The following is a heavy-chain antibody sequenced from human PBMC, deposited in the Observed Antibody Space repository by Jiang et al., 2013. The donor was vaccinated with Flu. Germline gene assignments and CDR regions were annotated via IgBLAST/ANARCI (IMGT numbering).Heavy chain of an antibody. CDR1: GYTFTNYY. D-gene: IGHD6-19*01. CDR2: IDPSDDTT. Sequence: SGAEVKKPGASVKVSCKASGYTFTNYYIHWVRQAPGQGLEWMGVIDPSDDTTTYSQNFQGRVTVTRDTSTSTVYMELRSLRSEDTAMYYCARREISGSGWYGAFDHWGQGTLVTVSS. V-gene: IGHV1-46*01. J-gene: IGHJ4*02. CDR3: ARREISGSGWYGAFDH.